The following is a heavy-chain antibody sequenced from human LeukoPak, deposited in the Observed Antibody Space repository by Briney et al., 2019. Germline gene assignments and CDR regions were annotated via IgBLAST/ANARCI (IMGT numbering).Heavy chain of an antibody. D-gene: IGHD3-10*01. V-gene: IGHV3-30-3*01. J-gene: IGHJ4*02. CDR1: GFTFSSYA. CDR3: ASGLGYGSGSFSFDY. Sequence: GRSLRLSCAASGFTFSSYAMHWVRQAPGKGLEWVAVISYDGSNKYYADSVKGRFTISRDNSKNTLYLQMNSLRAEDTAVYYCASGLGYGSGSFSFDYWGQGTLVTVSS. CDR2: ISYDGSNK.